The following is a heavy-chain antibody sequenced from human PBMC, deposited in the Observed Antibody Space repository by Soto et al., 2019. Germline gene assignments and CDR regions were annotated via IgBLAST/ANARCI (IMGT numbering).Heavy chain of an antibody. Sequence: QEQLVESGGGVVQPGRSLRLSCRVSGFTFINYAMHWVRQAPGKGLEWVALISGDGSNEYYADSVKGRFTISRDNSRKTLYLQMNSLRADDTAVYYCARHLSHLKTGWLDPWGQGTLVTVSS. CDR1: GFTFINYA. J-gene: IGHJ5*02. CDR3: ARHLSHLKTGWLDP. CDR2: ISGDGSNE. V-gene: IGHV3-30-3*01. D-gene: IGHD7-27*01.